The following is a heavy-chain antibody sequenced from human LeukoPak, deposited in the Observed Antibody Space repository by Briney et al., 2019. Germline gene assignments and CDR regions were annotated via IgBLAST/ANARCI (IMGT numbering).Heavy chain of an antibody. Sequence: ASVKVSCKASGYTFTSYYMHWVRQAPGQGLEWMGIINPSGGSTSYAQKFQGRVTMTRDTSTSTVHMELSSLRSEDTAVYYCARLRNMDPKDLTYYYDSSGHGWGQGTLVTVSS. CDR3: ARLRNMDPKDLTYYYDSSGHG. D-gene: IGHD3-22*01. CDR1: GYTFTSYY. CDR2: INPSGGST. V-gene: IGHV1-46*01. J-gene: IGHJ4*02.